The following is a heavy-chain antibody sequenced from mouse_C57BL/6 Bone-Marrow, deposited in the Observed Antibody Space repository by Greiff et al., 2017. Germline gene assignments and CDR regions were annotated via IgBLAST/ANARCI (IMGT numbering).Heavy chain of an antibody. CDR1: GYTFTSYW. J-gene: IGHJ4*01. D-gene: IGHD2-4*01. CDR3: AKRLQGAMDY. V-gene: IGHV1-69*01. CDR2: IDPSDSYT. Sequence: QVQLQQPGAELVMPGASVKLSCKASGYTFTSYWMHWVKQRPGQGLEWIGEIDPSDSYTNYNQKFKGKSTLTVDKSTSTAYMQLSGLTSEASAVYYCAKRLQGAMDYWGQGASVTVSS.